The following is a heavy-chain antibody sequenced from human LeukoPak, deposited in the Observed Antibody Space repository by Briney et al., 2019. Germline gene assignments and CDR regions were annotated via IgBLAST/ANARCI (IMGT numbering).Heavy chain of an antibody. CDR2: ITASGAST. CDR1: GFTFSSYA. CDR3: AKRSAENSGYFDY. D-gene: IGHD1-26*01. J-gene: IGHJ4*02. V-gene: IGHV3-23*01. Sequence: GGSLRLSCAASGFTFSSYAMSWVRQAPGKGLEWVAAITASGASTDYADSVKGRFTISRDNSKNTLFMQMNSLRAEDTAIYYCAKRSAENSGYFDYWGQGTLVTVSS.